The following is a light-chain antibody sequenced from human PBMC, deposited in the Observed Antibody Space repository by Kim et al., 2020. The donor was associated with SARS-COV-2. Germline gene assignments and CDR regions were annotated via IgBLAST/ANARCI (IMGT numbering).Light chain of an antibody. CDR1: SLRSYY. CDR2: GKN. J-gene: IGLJ1*01. Sequence: SSELTQDPAVSVALGQTVRITCQGDSLRSYYASWYQQKPGQAPVLVIYGKNNRPSGIPDRFSGSSPGNTASLTISGAQAEDEADHYCYSRDSSGNHRVFG. CDR3: YSRDSSGNHRV. V-gene: IGLV3-19*01.